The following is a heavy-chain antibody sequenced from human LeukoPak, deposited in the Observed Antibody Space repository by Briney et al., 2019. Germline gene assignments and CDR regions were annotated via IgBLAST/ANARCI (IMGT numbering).Heavy chain of an antibody. CDR1: GGSFSGDY. V-gene: IGHV4-34*01. J-gene: IGHJ5*02. Sequence: SSETLSPTWGVYGGSFSGDYWGWIRQPPGKGLEWIGEINHSGSTNYNPSLKSRVTISIDTSKNQFSLKVTSATAADTAVYYCARGPSGPWGQGTLVTVSS. CDR3: ARGPSGP. CDR2: INHSGST.